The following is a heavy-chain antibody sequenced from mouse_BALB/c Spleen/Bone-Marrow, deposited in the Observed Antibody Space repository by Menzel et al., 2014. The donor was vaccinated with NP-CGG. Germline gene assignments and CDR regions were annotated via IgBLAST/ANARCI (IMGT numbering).Heavy chain of an antibody. Sequence: QVQLKESGAELVKPGASVKMSCKASGYTFTSYWMHWVKQRPGQGLEWIGVIDPSDSYTSYNQKFKGKATLTVDTSSSTAYMQLSRLTSEDAAVYYCTIYYRSFAYWGQGTLVTVSA. V-gene: IGHV1S127*01. CDR2: IDPSDSYT. D-gene: IGHD2-14*01. CDR1: GYTFTSYW. J-gene: IGHJ3*01. CDR3: TIYYRSFAY.